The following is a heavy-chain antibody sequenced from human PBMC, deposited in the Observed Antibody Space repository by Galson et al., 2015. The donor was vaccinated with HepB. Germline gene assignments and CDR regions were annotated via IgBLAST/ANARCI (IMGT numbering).Heavy chain of an antibody. CDR2: IRSKAAGGTT. V-gene: IGHV3-15*01. D-gene: IGHD3-10*01. CDR3: ATGRGISGPNNYCDD. J-gene: IGHJ4*02. Sequence: SLRLSCAASGFTFSSTWMNWVRQVPGKGLEWVGRIRSKAAGGTTDFAAPVKGRFTISRDDSKNMLYLEMNSLKSEDTAVYYCATGRGISGPNNYCDDWGQGTLVTVSS. CDR1: GFTFSSTW.